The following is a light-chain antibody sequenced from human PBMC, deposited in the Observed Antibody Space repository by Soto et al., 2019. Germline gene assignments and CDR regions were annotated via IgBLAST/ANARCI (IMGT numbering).Light chain of an antibody. CDR2: EVS. J-gene: IGLJ1*01. CDR3: SSYAGSKNPYV. Sequence: QSVLTQPPSASGSPGQSVTISCTRTSSDVGNYYYVSWYQQHPGKAPKLMIYEVSKRPSGVPDRFSGSKSGNTASLTVSGLQADDEADYHCSSYAGSKNPYVFGTGTKATV. V-gene: IGLV2-8*01. CDR1: SSDVGNYYY.